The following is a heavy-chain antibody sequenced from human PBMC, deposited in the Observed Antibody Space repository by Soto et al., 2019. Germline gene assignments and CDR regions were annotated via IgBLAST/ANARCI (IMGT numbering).Heavy chain of an antibody. CDR2: ISGSGGST. D-gene: IGHD5-18*01. J-gene: IGHJ4*02. CDR3: AKCSKLYSYVPPEPFDY. Sequence: EVQLLESGGGLVQPGGSLRLSCAASGFTFSSYAMSWVRQAPGKGLEWVSAISGSGGSTYYADSVKGRFTISRDNSKNTLYLQMNRLSAEDTAVYYCAKCSKLYSYVPPEPFDYWGQGTLVTVSS. CDR1: GFTFSSYA. V-gene: IGHV3-23*01.